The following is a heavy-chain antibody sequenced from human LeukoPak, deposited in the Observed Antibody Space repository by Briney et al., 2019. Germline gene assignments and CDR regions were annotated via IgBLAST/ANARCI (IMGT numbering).Heavy chain of an antibody. D-gene: IGHD3-3*01. Sequence: GASVKVSCKASGYTFTGYYMHWVRQAPGQGLEWMGWINPNSGGTNYAQKFQGRVTMTRDTSISTAYMELSRLRSDDTAVYYCARLKGPEVLRFLEWSRSDYHYYMDVWGKGTTVTVSS. CDR3: ARLKGPEVLRFLEWSRSDYHYYMDV. V-gene: IGHV1-2*02. J-gene: IGHJ6*03. CDR1: GYTFTGYY. CDR2: INPNSGGT.